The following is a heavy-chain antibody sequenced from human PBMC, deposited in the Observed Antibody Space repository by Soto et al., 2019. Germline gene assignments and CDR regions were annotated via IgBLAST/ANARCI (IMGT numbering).Heavy chain of an antibody. V-gene: IGHV1-24*01. Sequence: ASVKVSCKVSGYTLTELSMHWVRQAPGKGLEWMGGFDPEDGETIYAQKSQGRVTMTEDTSTDTAYMELSSLRSEDTAVYYCATKGRWYVGYYYYGMDVWGQGTTVTVSS. CDR1: GYTLTELS. CDR2: FDPEDGET. CDR3: ATKGRWYVGYYYYGMDV. J-gene: IGHJ6*02. D-gene: IGHD6-13*01.